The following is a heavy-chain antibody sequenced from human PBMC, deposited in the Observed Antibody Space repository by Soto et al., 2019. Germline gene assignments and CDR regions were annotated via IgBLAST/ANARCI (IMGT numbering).Heavy chain of an antibody. J-gene: IGHJ6*02. CDR1: GFTFSSYA. Sequence: GGTLRLSCAASGFTFSSYAMSWVRQAPGEGLEWVSAISGSGGSTYYADSVKGRFTISRDNSKNTLYLQMNSLRAEETAVYYCAKDALGTMIVVVIPYYYYGMDVWGQGTTVTVSS. CDR2: ISGSGGST. CDR3: AKDALGTMIVVVIPYYYYGMDV. D-gene: IGHD3-22*01. V-gene: IGHV3-23*01.